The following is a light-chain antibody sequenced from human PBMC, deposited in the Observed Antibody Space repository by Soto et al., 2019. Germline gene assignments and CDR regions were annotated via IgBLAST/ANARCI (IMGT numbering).Light chain of an antibody. CDR3: QQYNNWPWT. CDR1: QSVATN. J-gene: IGKJ1*01. V-gene: IGKV3-15*01. CDR2: GAS. Sequence: EIVMTQSPATLSVSPGERATLSCRASQSVATNLAWYQQKPGQPPRLLIYGASTRATGIPARFSGSGSGTEFTLTISSLQSVDFADYSCQQYNNWPWTFGQGTKVDVK.